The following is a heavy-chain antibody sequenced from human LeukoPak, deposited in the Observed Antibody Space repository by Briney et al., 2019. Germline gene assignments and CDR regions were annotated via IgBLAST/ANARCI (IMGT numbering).Heavy chain of an antibody. CDR3: AGDIILQSRVHWFDP. V-gene: IGHV4-59*01. CDR1: GGSISSYY. CDR2: IYYSGST. D-gene: IGHD2-15*01. Sequence: SETLSLTCTVSGGSISSYYWSWIRQPPGKGLEWIGYIYYSGSTNYNPSLKSRVTISVDTSKNQFSLKLSSVTAADTAVYYCAGDIILQSRVHWFDPWGQGTLVTVSS. J-gene: IGHJ5*02.